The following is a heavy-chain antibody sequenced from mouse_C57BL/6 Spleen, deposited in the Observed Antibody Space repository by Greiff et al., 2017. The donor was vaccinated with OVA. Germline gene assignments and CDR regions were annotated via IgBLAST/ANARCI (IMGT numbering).Heavy chain of an antibody. D-gene: IGHD2-1*01. CDR1: GFTFSSYG. CDR3: ARQGLLYGNYGDY. V-gene: IGHV5-6*02. Sequence: DVTLVESGGDLVKPGGSLKLSCAASGFTFSSYGMSWVRQTPDKRLEWVATISSGGSYTYYPDSVKGRFTISRDNAKNTLYLQMSSLKSEDTAMYYCARQGLLYGNYGDYWGQGTTLTVSS. J-gene: IGHJ2*01. CDR2: ISSGGSYT.